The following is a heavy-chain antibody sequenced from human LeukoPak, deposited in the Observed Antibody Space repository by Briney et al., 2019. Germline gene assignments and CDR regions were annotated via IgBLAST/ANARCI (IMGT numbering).Heavy chain of an antibody. J-gene: IGHJ4*02. CDR3: ARRYYGSATYRLPYDY. V-gene: IGHV3-23*01. Sequence: PGGSLRLSCAASGFTFNNYPMGWVRQAPGKGLEWLSAIGGEKSGSWTKSADSVKGRFTISRDNAENSLYLQMSSLRAEDTAVYYCARRYYGSATYRLPYDYWGQGTLVTVSS. D-gene: IGHD3-22*01. CDR2: IGGEKSGSWT. CDR1: GFTFNNYP.